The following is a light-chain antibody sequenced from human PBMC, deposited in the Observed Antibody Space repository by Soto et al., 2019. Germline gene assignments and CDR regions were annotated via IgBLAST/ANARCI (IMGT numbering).Light chain of an antibody. CDR1: QSVSSSY. Sequence: EIVLTQSPGTLSLSPGERATLSCRASQSVSSSYLAWYPQKPGQAPRLLIYGASSRATGIPDRFSGSGSGTDFTLTISRLAPEDFAVYYCQQYGSSPWTFGQGTKVEIK. J-gene: IGKJ1*01. CDR3: QQYGSSPWT. CDR2: GAS. V-gene: IGKV3-20*01.